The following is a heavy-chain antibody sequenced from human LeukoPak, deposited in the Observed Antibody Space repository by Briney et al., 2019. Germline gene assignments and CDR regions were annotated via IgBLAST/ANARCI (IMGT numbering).Heavy chain of an antibody. Sequence: GGSLRLSRAASGFTFSNAWMSWVGQAPGKGLEWVGRIKSKTDGGTTDYAAPVKGRFTISRDDSKNTLYLQMNSLKTEDTAVYYCTTEPIGYQGAFDIWGQGTMVTVSS. CDR1: GFTFSNAW. J-gene: IGHJ3*02. CDR2: IKSKTDGGTT. D-gene: IGHD2-15*01. V-gene: IGHV3-15*01. CDR3: TTEPIGYQGAFDI.